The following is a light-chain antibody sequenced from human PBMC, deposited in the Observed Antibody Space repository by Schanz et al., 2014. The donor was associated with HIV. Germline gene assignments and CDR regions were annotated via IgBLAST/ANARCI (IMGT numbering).Light chain of an antibody. CDR2: GDD. J-gene: IGLJ2*01. CDR1: SSNIGAGDD. CDR3: SSYIGSIHAV. Sequence: QSVLTQPPSVSGAPGRRVTISCTGSSSNIGAGDDVHWYQQLPGAAPRLLIYGDDSRPSGVPDRFSGSKSGTSASLAITGLQAEDEADYYCSSYIGSIHAVFGGGTKLTVL. V-gene: IGLV1-40*01.